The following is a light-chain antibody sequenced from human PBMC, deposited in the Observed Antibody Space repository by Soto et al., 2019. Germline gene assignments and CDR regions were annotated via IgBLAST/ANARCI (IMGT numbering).Light chain of an antibody. CDR1: QSISHY. CDR2: ATS. CDR3: QQSYNTPRT. Sequence: DIQMTQSPSSLSASVGDRVTITCRASQSISHYLNWYQQKPGKAPNLLIYATSSLQSGVPSRFSGSGSGTDFTLTISSLQPEDFATYYCQQSYNTPRTFGQGTKLEIK. V-gene: IGKV1-39*01. J-gene: IGKJ2*01.